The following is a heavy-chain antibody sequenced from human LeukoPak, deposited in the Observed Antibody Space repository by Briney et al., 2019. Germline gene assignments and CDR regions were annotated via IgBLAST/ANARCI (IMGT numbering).Heavy chain of an antibody. D-gene: IGHD3/OR15-3a*01. CDR2: IYYSGNT. J-gene: IGHJ4*02. CDR3: ARQTGSGLFILP. CDR1: GVSISSSNSY. Sequence: SETLSLTCTVSGVSISSSNSYWGWIRQPPGKGLEWIGSIYYSGNTYYNASLKSQVSISIDTSKNQFSLELTSVTAANTAVYYCARQTGSGLFILPGGQGTLVTVSS. V-gene: IGHV4-39*01.